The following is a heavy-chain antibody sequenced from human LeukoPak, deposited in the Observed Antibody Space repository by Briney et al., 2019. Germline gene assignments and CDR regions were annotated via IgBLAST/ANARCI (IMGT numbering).Heavy chain of an antibody. J-gene: IGHJ3*02. V-gene: IGHV3-23*01. CDR1: GFTFDDYG. Sequence: PGGSLRLSCAASGFTFDDYGMSWVRQAPGKGLEWVSGISGSGGSTYYADSVKGRFTISRDNSKNTLYLQMNSLRAEDTAVYYCARNILFAFDIWGQGTMVTVSS. CDR2: ISGSGGST. CDR3: ARNILFAFDI.